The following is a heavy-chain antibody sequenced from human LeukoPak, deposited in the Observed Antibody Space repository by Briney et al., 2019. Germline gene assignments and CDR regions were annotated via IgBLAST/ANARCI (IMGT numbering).Heavy chain of an antibody. J-gene: IGHJ4*02. Sequence: SETLSLTCTVSGGSISSYYWSWIRQPPGKGLEWIGYIYTSGSTNYNPSLKSRVTISVATSKNQFSLKLSSVTAADTAVYYCATRGYDSSGYLFGYWGLGTLVTVSS. CDR3: ATRGYDSSGYLFGY. CDR2: IYTSGST. V-gene: IGHV4-4*09. CDR1: GGSISSYY. D-gene: IGHD3-22*01.